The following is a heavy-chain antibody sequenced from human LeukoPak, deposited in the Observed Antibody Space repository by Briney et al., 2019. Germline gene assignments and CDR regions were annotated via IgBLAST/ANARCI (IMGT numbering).Heavy chain of an antibody. CDR3: ARFPEGSSTWSIDL. CDR1: GPTLSSCS. D-gene: IGHD6-13*01. V-gene: IGHV3-21*01. J-gene: IGHJ5*02. Sequence: GGSLRLSCAASGPTLSSCSMNWVRQAPGKGLEWVSSISRSSGYVFYADSMKGRFTVSRDNSKNSLYLQMNTLRAEDTAVYYCARFPEGSSTWSIDLWGQGTLVTVSS. CDR2: ISRSSGYV.